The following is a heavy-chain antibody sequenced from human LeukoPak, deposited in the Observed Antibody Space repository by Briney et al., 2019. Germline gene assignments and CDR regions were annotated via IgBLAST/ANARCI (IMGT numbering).Heavy chain of an antibody. V-gene: IGHV4-39*01. Sequence: SETLSLTCTVSGGSISSSSYYWGWIRQPPGKGLEWIGSIYYSGSTYYNPSLKSRVTMSVDTSKNQFSLKLSSVTAADTALYYCASIIAAAGPSPPDYWGQGTLVTVSS. D-gene: IGHD6-13*01. CDR2: IYYSGST. CDR1: GGSISSSSYY. J-gene: IGHJ4*02. CDR3: ASIIAAAGPSPPDY.